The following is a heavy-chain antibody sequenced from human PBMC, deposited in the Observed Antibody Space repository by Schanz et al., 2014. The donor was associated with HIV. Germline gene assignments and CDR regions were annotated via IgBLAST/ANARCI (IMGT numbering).Heavy chain of an antibody. CDR2: ISSSGTYI. CDR1: DFTLTGYS. J-gene: IGHJ6*02. V-gene: IGHV3-21*01. D-gene: IGHD2-15*01. Sequence: VQLVESGGRLVRPGESLTLSCITSDFTLTGYSMNWVRQAPGKGLEWVSSISSSGTYIHYADSVKGRFTISRDNAKNSLYLHMSSLRAEDTAVYYCAREDCSGGSCFSNYYYYAMDVWGQGTTVTVSS. CDR3: AREDCSGGSCFSNYYYYAMDV.